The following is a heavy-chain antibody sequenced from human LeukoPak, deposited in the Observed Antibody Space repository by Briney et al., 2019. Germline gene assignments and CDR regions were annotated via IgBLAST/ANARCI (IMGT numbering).Heavy chain of an antibody. V-gene: IGHV3-23*01. J-gene: IGHJ5*02. CDR1: GFTFSSYA. CDR3: AKDPIAAADNWFDP. Sequence: HTGGSLRLSCAASGFTFSSYAMSWVRQAPGKGLEWVSAISGSGGSTYYADSVKGRFTISRDNSKNTLYLQMNSLRAEDTAVYYCAKDPIAAADNWFDPWGQGTLVTVSS. CDR2: ISGSGGST. D-gene: IGHD6-13*01.